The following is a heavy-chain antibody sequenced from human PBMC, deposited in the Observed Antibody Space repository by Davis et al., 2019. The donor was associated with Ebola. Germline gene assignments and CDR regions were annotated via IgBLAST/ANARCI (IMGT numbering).Heavy chain of an antibody. Sequence: PGGSLRLSCAASGFTFSSYAIHWVRQAPGKGLEWVAVISYDGSDEYYADSVKGRFTISRDNSKNTLNLQVNSLRAEDTAVYYCAKFSAAGTTRGRSLDYWGQGTLVTVSS. CDR1: GFTFSSYA. CDR2: ISYDGSDE. D-gene: IGHD6-13*01. J-gene: IGHJ4*02. CDR3: AKFSAAGTTRGRSLDY. V-gene: IGHV3-30*18.